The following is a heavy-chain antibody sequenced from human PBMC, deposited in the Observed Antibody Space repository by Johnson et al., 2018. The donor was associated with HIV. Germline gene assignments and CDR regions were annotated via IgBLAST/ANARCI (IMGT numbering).Heavy chain of an antibody. CDR2: ISYDGSNK. J-gene: IGHJ3*02. Sequence: VQLVESGGGLVQPGGSLRLSCAASGFTFSSYWMSWVRQAPGKGLEWVAVISYDGSNKYYADSVKGRFTISRDNSKNTLYLQMNSLRTEDTAVYYCARDQTIQLWSDAFDIWGQGTMVTVSS. V-gene: IGHV3-30*03. CDR1: GFTFSSYW. CDR3: ARDQTIQLWSDAFDI. D-gene: IGHD5-18*01.